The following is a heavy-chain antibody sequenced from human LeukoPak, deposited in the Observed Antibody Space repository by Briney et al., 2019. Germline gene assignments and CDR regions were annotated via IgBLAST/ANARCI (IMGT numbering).Heavy chain of an antibody. D-gene: IGHD3-3*01. CDR2: ISGSGGST. J-gene: IGHJ4*02. CDR3: AIPPPSYYDFWSGYYTFDY. CDR1: GFTFSSYA. Sequence: GGSLRLSCAASGFTFSSYAMSWVRQAPGKGLEWVSAISGSGGSTYYADSVKGRFTISRDNSKNTLYLQMNSLRAEDTAVYYCAIPPPSYYDFWSGYYTFDYWGQGALVTVSS. V-gene: IGHV3-23*01.